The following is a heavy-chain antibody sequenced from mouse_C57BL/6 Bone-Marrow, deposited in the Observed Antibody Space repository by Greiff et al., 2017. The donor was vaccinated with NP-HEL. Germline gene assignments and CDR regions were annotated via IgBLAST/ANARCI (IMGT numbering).Heavy chain of an antibody. CDR2: IYPGDGDT. Sequence: QVQLQQSGPELVKPGASVKISCKASGYAFSSSWMNWVKQRPGKGLEWIGRIYPGDGDTNYNGKVKGKATLTADKSSSTAYMQLSSLTSEDSAVYFCARRGDYYGSSYDYWGQGTTLTVSS. J-gene: IGHJ2*01. CDR1: GYAFSSSW. D-gene: IGHD1-1*01. V-gene: IGHV1-82*01. CDR3: ARRGDYYGSSYDY.